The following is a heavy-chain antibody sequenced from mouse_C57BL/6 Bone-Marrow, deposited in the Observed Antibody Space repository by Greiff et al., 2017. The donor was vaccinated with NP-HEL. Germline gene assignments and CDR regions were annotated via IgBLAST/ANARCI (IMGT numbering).Heavy chain of an antibody. V-gene: IGHV2-2*01. CDR2: IWSGGST. CDR1: GFSLTSYG. D-gene: IGHD4-1*01. CDR3: ARKSLGPYYFDY. J-gene: IGHJ2*01. Sequence: VQLQQSGPGLVQPSQSLSITCTVSGFSLTSYGVHWVRQSPGKGLEWLGVIWSGGSTDYNAAFISRLSISKDNSKSQVFFKMNSLQADDTAIYYCARKSLGPYYFDYWGQGTTLTVSS.